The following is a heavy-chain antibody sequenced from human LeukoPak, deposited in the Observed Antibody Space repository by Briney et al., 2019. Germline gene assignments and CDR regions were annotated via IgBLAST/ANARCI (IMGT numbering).Heavy chain of an antibody. V-gene: IGHV3-7*01. Sequence: GGSLRLSCAASGFTFSSYWMSWVRQAPGKGLEWVANIKQDGSETYYVDSVEGRFTASRDNAESSLYLQMTSLRVEDTAVHYCAKFTPRGSSDAFDIWGQGTMVTVSS. CDR3: AKFTPRGSSDAFDI. CDR1: GFTFSSYW. J-gene: IGHJ3*02. D-gene: IGHD6-19*01. CDR2: IKQDGSET.